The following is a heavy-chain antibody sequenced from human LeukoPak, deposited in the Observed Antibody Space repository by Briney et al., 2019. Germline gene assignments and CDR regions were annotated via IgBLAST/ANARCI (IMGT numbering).Heavy chain of an antibody. D-gene: IGHD5-18*01. J-gene: IGHJ6*02. Sequence: GGSLRLSCAASGFTFSSYGMHWVRQAPGKGLEWVAVISYDGRNKYYADSVKGRFTISRDNSKNTLYLQMNSLRAEDTAVYYCAKGERGYSYGPLGYYGMDVWGQGTTVTVSS. CDR2: ISYDGRNK. V-gene: IGHV3-30*18. CDR1: GFTFSSYG. CDR3: AKGERGYSYGPLGYYGMDV.